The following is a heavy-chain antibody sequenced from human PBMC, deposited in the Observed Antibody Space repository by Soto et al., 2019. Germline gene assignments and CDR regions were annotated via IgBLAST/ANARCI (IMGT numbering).Heavy chain of an antibody. J-gene: IGHJ6*02. CDR3: ARSISRITMWMDV. V-gene: IGHV4-31*03. CDR1: GGSISSGGYY. Sequence: QVQLQESSPGLVKPSQTLSLTCTVSGGSISSGGYYWSWIRQHPGKGLEWIGYIYYSGSTYYNPSLKSRVTISVDTSKNQFSLKLSSVTAADTAVYYCARSISRITMWMDVWGQGTTVTVSS. D-gene: IGHD3-10*02. CDR2: IYYSGST.